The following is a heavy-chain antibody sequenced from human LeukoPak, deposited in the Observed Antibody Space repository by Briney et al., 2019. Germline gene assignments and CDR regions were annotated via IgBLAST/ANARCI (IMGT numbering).Heavy chain of an antibody. V-gene: IGHV1-69*06. D-gene: IGHD6-19*01. Sequence: SVKVSCKASGGTFSSYAISWVRQAPGQGLEWMGGIIPIFGTANYAQKFQGRVTITADKSTSTAYMELSSLRSEDTAVYYCARGTLLYSSGWYLIGPFDFWGQGTMVTVSS. CDR2: IIPIFGTA. CDR3: ARGTLLYSSGWYLIGPFDF. CDR1: GGTFSSYA. J-gene: IGHJ3*01.